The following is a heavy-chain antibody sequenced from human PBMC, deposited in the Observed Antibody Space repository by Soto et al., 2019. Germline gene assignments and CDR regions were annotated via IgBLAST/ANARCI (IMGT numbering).Heavy chain of an antibody. CDR3: AREKYYNDGSGYYYLDH. J-gene: IGHJ4*02. D-gene: IGHD3-22*01. V-gene: IGHV1-18*04. Sequence: HVQLVPSGAEVKKPGAAVTCSCKASGYTFTSYGISWVRQAPGQGLQWMGWISDDNGNTNYSQKLQGRVTMTTDEATRRAYKELRSLRSYDTAVDYCAREKYYNDGSGYYYLDHWGQGTLVTVSS. CDR1: GYTFTSYG. CDR2: ISDDNGNT.